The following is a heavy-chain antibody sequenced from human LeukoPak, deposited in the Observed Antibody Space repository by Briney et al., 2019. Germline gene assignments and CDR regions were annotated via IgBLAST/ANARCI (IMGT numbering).Heavy chain of an antibody. J-gene: IGHJ4*02. V-gene: IGHV3-9*01. D-gene: IGHD2-15*01. Sequence: GGSLRLSCAASGFTFDDYAMHWVRQAPGKGLEWVSGISWNSGSIGYADSEKGRFTISRDNAKNSLYLQMNSLRAEDTAIYYCTRVCYIDEGIDYWGQGTLVTVSS. CDR1: GFTFDDYA. CDR3: TRVCYIDEGIDY. CDR2: ISWNSGSI.